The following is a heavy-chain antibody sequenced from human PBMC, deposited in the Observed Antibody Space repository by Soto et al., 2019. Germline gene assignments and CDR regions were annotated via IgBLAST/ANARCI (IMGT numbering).Heavy chain of an antibody. Sequence: PGGSLRLSCAASGFTFSSYSMNWVRQAPGKGLEWVSSISSSSFSINYADSVKGRFSISRDNAQNSLHLQMNNLRAEDTAVYYCARHFVGPLGKYYHYYYGMDVWGQGTAVTVSS. D-gene: IGHD2-21*01. CDR2: ISSSSFSI. CDR3: ARHFVGPLGKYYHYYYGMDV. CDR1: GFTFSSYS. J-gene: IGHJ6*02. V-gene: IGHV3-21*01.